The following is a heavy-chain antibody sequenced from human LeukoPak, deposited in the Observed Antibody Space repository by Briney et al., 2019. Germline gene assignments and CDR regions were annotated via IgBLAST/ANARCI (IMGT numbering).Heavy chain of an antibody. V-gene: IGHV4-59*01. CDR2: IYYSGST. Sequence: TPSETLSLACTVSGGSISSYYWSWIRQPPGKGLEWIGYIYYSGSTNYNPSLKSRATISVDTSKNQFSLKLSSVTAADTAVYYCARVYGDPVYYFDYWGQGTLVTVSS. CDR1: GGSISSYY. D-gene: IGHD4-17*01. J-gene: IGHJ4*02. CDR3: ARVYGDPVYYFDY.